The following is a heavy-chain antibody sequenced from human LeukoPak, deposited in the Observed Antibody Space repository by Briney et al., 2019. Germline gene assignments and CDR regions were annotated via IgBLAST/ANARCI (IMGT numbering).Heavy chain of an antibody. Sequence: GGSLGLSLAALGFTCITYALTWVGRFPGKGRDGIYSIGSSRGNAIHYADSVRGRFTISRDDAKNSPYLQMYSLRVEDTAVYYCAKEVAGHDTAWLHAFDVWGQGAMVTVSS. CDR3: AKEVAGHDTAWLHAFDV. D-gene: IGHD3-9*01. CDR2: IGSSRGNAI. V-gene: IGHV3-48*04. CDR1: GFTCITYA. J-gene: IGHJ3*01.